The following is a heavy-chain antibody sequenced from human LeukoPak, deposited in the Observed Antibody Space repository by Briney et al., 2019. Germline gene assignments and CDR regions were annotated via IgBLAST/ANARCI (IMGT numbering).Heavy chain of an antibody. V-gene: IGHV1-69*13. D-gene: IGHD3-22*01. CDR3: ARGLDDYYDSSGRYYFDY. CDR1: GGTFTIYG. Sequence: SVKVSCKASGGTFTIYGISWVRQAPGQGLEWRGGIIPIFGTANYAQKFQGRVTITADESTSTAYMELSSLRSEDTAVYYCARGLDDYYDSSGRYYFDYWGQGTLVTVSS. CDR2: IIPIFGTA. J-gene: IGHJ4*02.